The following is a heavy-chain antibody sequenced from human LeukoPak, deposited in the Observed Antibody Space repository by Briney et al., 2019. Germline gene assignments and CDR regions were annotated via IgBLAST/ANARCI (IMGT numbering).Heavy chain of an antibody. J-gene: IGHJ5*02. V-gene: IGHV4-30-4*08. Sequence: SETLSLTCTVSGGSISSGDYYWSWIRQPPGKGLEWIGYIYYSGSTYYNPSLKSRVTISVDTSKNQFSLKLSSVTAADTAVYYCARVDVGYCSSTSCYRGFDPWGQGTLVTVSS. D-gene: IGHD2-2*02. CDR3: ARVDVGYCSSTSCYRGFDP. CDR1: GGSISSGDYY. CDR2: IYYSGST.